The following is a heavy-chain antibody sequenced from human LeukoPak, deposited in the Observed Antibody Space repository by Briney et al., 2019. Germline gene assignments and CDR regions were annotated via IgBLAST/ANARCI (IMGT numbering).Heavy chain of an antibody. D-gene: IGHD2-21*02. J-gene: IGHJ4*02. Sequence: SETLSVTCAVSGVSFDDYYWAWVRQTPGKGLEWIGEINHSGYTNDSTSLRSRVTLSIDTSRKQFSLNLRSVTVADAGTYYCTRMTAGHDYWGQGTLVSVSS. CDR1: GVSFDDYY. V-gene: IGHV4-34*01. CDR2: INHSGYT. CDR3: TRMTAGHDY.